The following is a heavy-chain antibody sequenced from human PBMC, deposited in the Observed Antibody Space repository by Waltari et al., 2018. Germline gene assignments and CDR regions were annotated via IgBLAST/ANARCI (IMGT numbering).Heavy chain of an antibody. CDR1: GYTLTELS. J-gene: IGHJ4*02. CDR3: ATDGGSSWPFDY. D-gene: IGHD6-13*01. V-gene: IGHV1-24*01. CDR2: FDPEDGET. Sequence: QVQLVQSGAEVKKPGASVKVSCKVSGYTLTELSMHWVRQAPGKGLEWMGGFDPEDGETIYAQKCQGRGTMTEDTSTDTAYMELSSLISEDTAVYYCATDGGSSWPFDYWGQGTLVIVSS.